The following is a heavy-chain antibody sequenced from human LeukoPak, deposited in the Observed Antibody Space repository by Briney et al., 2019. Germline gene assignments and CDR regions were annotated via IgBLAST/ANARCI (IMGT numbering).Heavy chain of an antibody. CDR2: IKSKTDGGTT. V-gene: IGHV3-15*01. CDR1: GFTFSNAW. Sequence: PGGSLRLSCAASGFTFSNAWMTWVRQAPGKGLEWVGRIKSKTDGGTTDYAAPVKSRFTISRDDSKNTLYLQMNSLKTEDTAVYYCTREAVTANGYFDYWGQGTLVTVSS. J-gene: IGHJ4*02. CDR3: TREAVTANGYFDY. D-gene: IGHD2-21*02.